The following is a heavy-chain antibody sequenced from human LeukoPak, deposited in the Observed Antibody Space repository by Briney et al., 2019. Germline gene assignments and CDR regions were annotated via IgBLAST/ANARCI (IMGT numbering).Heavy chain of an antibody. V-gene: IGHV4-34*01. J-gene: IGHJ6*03. Sequence: SETLSLTCAVYGGSFSGYYWSWIRQPPGKGLEWIGEINHSGSTNYNPSLKSRVTISVDTSKNQFSLKLSSVIAADTAVYYCARGLHYYGSGSYYNYYYYYYMDVWGKGTTVTISS. D-gene: IGHD3-10*01. CDR3: ARGLHYYGSGSYYNYYYYYYMDV. CDR2: INHSGST. CDR1: GGSFSGYY.